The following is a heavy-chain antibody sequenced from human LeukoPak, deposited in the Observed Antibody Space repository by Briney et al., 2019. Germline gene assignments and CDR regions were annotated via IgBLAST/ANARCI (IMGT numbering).Heavy chain of an antibody. CDR1: GFTSTNHA. D-gene: IGHD1-26*01. J-gene: IGHJ4*02. CDR3: VTDRRVGGWDVRFDY. Sequence: GRSLRLSCAASGFTSTNHAMHWVRQAPGKRPEWVGNIDQGGSETNYVDSVKGRFSFSRDNAKTSLYLQMNSLRAEDTAVYYCVTDRRVGGWDVRFDYWGQGALVTVSS. V-gene: IGHV3-7*01. CDR2: IDQGGSET.